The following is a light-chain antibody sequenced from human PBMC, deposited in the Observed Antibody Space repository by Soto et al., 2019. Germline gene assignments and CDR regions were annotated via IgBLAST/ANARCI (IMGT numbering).Light chain of an antibody. V-gene: IGKV1-6*01. J-gene: IGKJ1*01. CDR3: LQDINYPWT. CDR1: QGIGNA. Sequence: AIQMTQSPSSLSASVGHRVTIFCRASQGIGNALGWYQQKQGKPPKVLIYGASNLQSGVPPRFSGSGYGTDFNLAISSLQPEDSATYYCLQDINYPWTFGQGTKVDIK. CDR2: GAS.